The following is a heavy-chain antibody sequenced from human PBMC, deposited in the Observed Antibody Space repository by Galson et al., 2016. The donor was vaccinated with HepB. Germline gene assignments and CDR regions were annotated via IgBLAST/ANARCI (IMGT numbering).Heavy chain of an antibody. CDR2: IYSGGTT. J-gene: IGHJ4*02. CDR3: VRGVYGDHGWFDY. D-gene: IGHD4-17*01. CDR1: GFTASNNY. Sequence: SLRLSCAASGFTASNNYMTWVRQAPGKGLEYVSVIYSGGTTYYADSVKGRFTISRDNSQNSLFLQMNTLRAEDTAVYFCVRGVYGDHGWFDYWGQGTLVTVSS. V-gene: IGHV3-66*02.